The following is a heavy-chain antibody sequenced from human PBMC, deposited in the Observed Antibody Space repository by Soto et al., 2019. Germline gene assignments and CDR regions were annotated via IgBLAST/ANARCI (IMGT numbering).Heavy chain of an antibody. V-gene: IGHV3-23*01. CDR2: ISESGGST. CDR1: GFSFSDYA. D-gene: IGHD6-13*01. J-gene: IGHJ4*02. Sequence: VGSLRLSCAASGFSFSDYAMSWVRQAPGKGLEWVSVISESGGSTHYADSVRGRFTVSRDNSKNSLSLRMNSLRDEDTAVYFCAKRSPYSSGWYSPIFDYWGQGAMVTVSS. CDR3: AKRSPYSSGWYSPIFDY.